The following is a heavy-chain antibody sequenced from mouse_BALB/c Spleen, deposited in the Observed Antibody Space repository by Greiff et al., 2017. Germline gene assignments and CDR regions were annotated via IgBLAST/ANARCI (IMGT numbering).Heavy chain of an antibody. J-gene: IGHJ4*01. CDR3: TRGWLRGAVDY. Sequence: QVQLQQPGAELVKPGASVKMSCKASGYTFTSYWMHWVKQRPGQGLEWIGVIDPSDSYTSYNQKFKGKATLTVDTSSSTAYMQLSSLTSEDSAVYYCTRGWLRGAVDYWGQGTSVTVSS. V-gene: IGHV1S127*01. CDR2: IDPSDSYT. CDR1: GYTFTSYW. D-gene: IGHD2-3*01.